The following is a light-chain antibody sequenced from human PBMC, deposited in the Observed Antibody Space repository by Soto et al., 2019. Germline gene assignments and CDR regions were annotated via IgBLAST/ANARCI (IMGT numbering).Light chain of an antibody. Sequence: DIQMTQSPSSLSASVGDRVTITCQASQDIGNYLNWYQQRPGKAAKLLILDASSLDTGVPSRFSGSGSGTDFTFTISSLQSEDIAAYYCQQYYNVPITFGQGTRLEIK. CDR1: QDIGNY. J-gene: IGKJ5*01. V-gene: IGKV1-33*01. CDR3: QQYYNVPIT. CDR2: DAS.